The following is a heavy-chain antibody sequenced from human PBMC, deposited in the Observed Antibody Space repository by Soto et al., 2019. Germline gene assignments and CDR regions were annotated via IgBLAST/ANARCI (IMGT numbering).Heavy chain of an antibody. CDR2: ISGRGGST. Sequence: EVQLLESGGGLVQPGGSLRLSCAASGFTFSSYAMSWVRQAPGKGLAWVSAISGRGGSTYYADSVKGRFTISRDNSKNTRSLQMNSLRAEDTAVYYFATTYCTGVSCYWDVGWFDPWGQGTLVTVSS. J-gene: IGHJ5*02. V-gene: IGHV3-23*01. CDR3: ATTYCTGVSCYWDVGWFDP. D-gene: IGHD2-15*01. CDR1: GFTFSSYA.